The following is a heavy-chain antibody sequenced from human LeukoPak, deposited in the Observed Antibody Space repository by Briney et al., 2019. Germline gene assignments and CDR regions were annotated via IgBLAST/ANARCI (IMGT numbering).Heavy chain of an antibody. V-gene: IGHV3-30*18. CDR1: GFTFSSYG. CDR3: AKDGGGYYPSYYYYMDV. Sequence: GGTLRLSCAASGFTFSSYGMSWVRQAPGKGLEWVAVISYDGSNKYYADSVKGRFTISRDNSKNTLYLQMNSLRAEDTAVYYCAKDGGGYYPSYYYYMDVWGKGTTVTISS. CDR2: ISYDGSNK. J-gene: IGHJ6*03. D-gene: IGHD3-22*01.